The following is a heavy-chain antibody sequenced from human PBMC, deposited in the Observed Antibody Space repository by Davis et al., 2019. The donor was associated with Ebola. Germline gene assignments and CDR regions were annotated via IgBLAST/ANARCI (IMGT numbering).Heavy chain of an antibody. V-gene: IGHV3-30*18. CDR3: AKDAFRAGVFDY. D-gene: IGHD3-10*01. CDR1: GFTFSSYG. J-gene: IGHJ4*02. Sequence: GESLKISCAASGFTFSSYGMHWVRQAPGKGLEWVAVISYDGSNKYYADSVKGRFTISRDNSKNTLYLQMNSLRAEDTAVYYCAKDAFRAGVFDYWGQGTLVTVSS. CDR2: ISYDGSNK.